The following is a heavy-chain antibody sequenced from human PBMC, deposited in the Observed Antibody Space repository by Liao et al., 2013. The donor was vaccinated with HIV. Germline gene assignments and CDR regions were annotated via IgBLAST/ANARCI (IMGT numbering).Heavy chain of an antibody. CDR3: ARAPLYSSSWWNYFDY. J-gene: IGHJ4*02. V-gene: IGHV4-34*01. D-gene: IGHD6-13*01. Sequence: QVQLQQWGAGLLKPSETLSLTCAVYGGSFSGYYWSWIRQPPGKGLEWIGEINHSGSTNYNPSLKSRVTISVDTSKNQFSLKLSSVTAADTAVYYCARAPLYSSSWWNYFDYWGQGNPWSPVSS. CDR2: INHSGST. CDR1: GGSFSGYY.